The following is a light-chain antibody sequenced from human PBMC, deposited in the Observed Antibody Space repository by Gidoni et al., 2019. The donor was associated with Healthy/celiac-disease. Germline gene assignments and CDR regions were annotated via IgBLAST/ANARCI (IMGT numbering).Light chain of an antibody. CDR1: RRDVGVYNY. CDR3: SAYTSSSTLEVV. V-gene: IGLV2-14*03. CDR2: DFS. J-gene: IGLJ2*01. Sequence: QSALTQPASVSGSPGQSITISCTGTRRDVGVYNYGSWYQQHPGTAPKLMIYDFSTRPSGFSNRFSGVMSGNTASLTIAGLQASDEADYYCSAYTSSSTLEVVFGGGTKLTVL.